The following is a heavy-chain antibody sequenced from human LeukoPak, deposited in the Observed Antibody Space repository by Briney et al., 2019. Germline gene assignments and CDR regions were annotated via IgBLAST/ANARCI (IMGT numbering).Heavy chain of an antibody. V-gene: IGHV3-74*01. CDR3: VKDFVGASEF. Sequence: PGGSLRLSCAASGFTLSSYWMHWVRQVPGKGLVWVSRINEDGTTINYADSVRGRFTISRDIAKNTLYLQMDRLRPEDTAVYHCVKDFVGASEFWGQGTLVTVSS. D-gene: IGHD1-26*01. J-gene: IGHJ4*02. CDR1: GFTLSSYW. CDR2: INEDGTTI.